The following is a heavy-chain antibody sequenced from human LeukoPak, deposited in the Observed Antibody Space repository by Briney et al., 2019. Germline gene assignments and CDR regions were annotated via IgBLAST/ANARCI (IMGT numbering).Heavy chain of an antibody. CDR3: AREGGQQLGSFDY. CDR2: IWYDGSDK. D-gene: IGHD6-13*01. J-gene: IGHJ4*02. V-gene: IGHV3-33*01. Sequence: GRSLRLSCAASGFTFSSDGMHWVRQAPGQGLEWVAIIWYDGSDKYYADSVKGRFAISRDNSKNTLYLQMNSLKAEDTAVYYCAREGGQQLGSFDYWGQGTLVTVSS. CDR1: GFTFSSDG.